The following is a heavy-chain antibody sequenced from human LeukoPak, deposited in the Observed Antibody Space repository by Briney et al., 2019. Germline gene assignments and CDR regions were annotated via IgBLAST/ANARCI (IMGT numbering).Heavy chain of an antibody. D-gene: IGHD3-22*01. CDR3: ARGRWITMIVVASPAVYMDV. J-gene: IGHJ6*03. CDR1: SVSFSGYY. Sequence: SETLSLTCAVYSVSFSGYYWSWIRQPPGKGLEWIGDINDSGSTNYNPSVKSRVTISVDTSKNQFSLKLSSVTAADTAVYYCARGRWITMIVVASPAVYMDVWGKGTTVTVSS. CDR2: INDSGST. V-gene: IGHV4-34*01.